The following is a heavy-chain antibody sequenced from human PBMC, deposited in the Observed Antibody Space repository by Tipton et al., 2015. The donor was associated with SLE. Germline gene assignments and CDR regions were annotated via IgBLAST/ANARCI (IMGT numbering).Heavy chain of an antibody. CDR1: GGSISGYY. CDR2: IHYSGTT. D-gene: IGHD4-11*01. J-gene: IGHJ3*02. Sequence: TLSLTCTVSGGSISGYYWSWIRQPPGKGLEWIGYIHYSGTTNYNPSLKSRVTMSVDTSKNQFSLNLRSVTAADTAMYYCARPRERDYNDAFDIWGQGTMVIVSS. V-gene: IGHV4-59*01. CDR3: ARPRERDYNDAFDI.